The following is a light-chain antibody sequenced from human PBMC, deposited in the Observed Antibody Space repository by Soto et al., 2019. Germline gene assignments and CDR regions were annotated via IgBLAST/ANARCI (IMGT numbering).Light chain of an antibody. CDR2: DAS. V-gene: IGKV1-5*01. CDR1: QSIYIW. Sequence: DIQMTQSPSTLSASVGDRVTITFRASQSIYIWLSWYQQKPGKAPNLLIYDASNLKSGVPSRFSGSGSGTEFTLTISSLQTDDFASYYCQQHKSYPVTFGGGTKVDIK. J-gene: IGKJ4*01. CDR3: QQHKSYPVT.